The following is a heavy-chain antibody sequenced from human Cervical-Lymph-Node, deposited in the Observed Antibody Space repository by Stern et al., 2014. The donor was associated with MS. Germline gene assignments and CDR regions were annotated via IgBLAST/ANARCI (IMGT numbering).Heavy chain of an antibody. Sequence: QVQLVESGGGVVQPGTSLRLSCAVSGFTFSNYGMHWVRQAPGKGLEWVAVISCDADVKVYADSVKGRFTISRDTPKNTMYLQLNSLKVEDTAVYFCAKKSVGTTGTTTAFDYWGQGTLVTVSS. V-gene: IGHV3-30*18. CDR2: ISCDADVK. CDR1: GFTFSNYG. J-gene: IGHJ4*02. CDR3: AKKSVGTTGTTTAFDY. D-gene: IGHD1-1*01.